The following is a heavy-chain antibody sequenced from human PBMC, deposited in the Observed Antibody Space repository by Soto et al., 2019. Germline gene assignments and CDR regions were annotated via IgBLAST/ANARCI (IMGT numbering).Heavy chain of an antibody. CDR2: ISGSGGST. CDR1: GFTFSSYA. J-gene: IGHJ3*02. V-gene: IGHV3-23*01. CDR3: AKDHAKYGDYTDAFDI. D-gene: IGHD4-17*01. Sequence: EVQLLESGGGLVQPGGSLRLSCAASGFTFSSYAMSWVRQAPGKGLEWVSAISGSGGSTYYADSVKGRFTISRDNSENTLYLQMNSLRAEDTAVYYCAKDHAKYGDYTDAFDIWGQGTMVTVSS.